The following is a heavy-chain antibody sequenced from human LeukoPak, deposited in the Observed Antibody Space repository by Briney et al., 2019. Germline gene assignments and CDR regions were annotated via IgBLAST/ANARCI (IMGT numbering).Heavy chain of an antibody. CDR2: ISWNSGSI. V-gene: IGHV3-9*01. J-gene: IGHJ4*02. CDR3: AKDRSSSWSAAFDY. CDR1: GFTFEDYA. D-gene: IGHD6-13*01. Sequence: GGSLRLSCAASGFTFEDYAMHWVRQAPGKDLEWVSGISWNSGSIGYADSVKGRFTISRDNAKNSLYLQMNSLRAEDTALYYCAKDRSSSWSAAFDYWGQGTLVTVSS.